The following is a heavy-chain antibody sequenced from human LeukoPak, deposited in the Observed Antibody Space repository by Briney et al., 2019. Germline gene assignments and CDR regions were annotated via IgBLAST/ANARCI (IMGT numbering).Heavy chain of an antibody. Sequence: PGGSVRLSCAASGFTFSSYGMHWVRQAPGKGLEWVAVISYDGSNKYYADSVKGRFTISRDNSKDTLYLQMNSLRAEDTAVYYCAKDIVGRGVYYYGMDVWGQGSTVTVSS. CDR2: ISYDGSNK. J-gene: IGHJ6*02. CDR1: GFTFSSYG. V-gene: IGHV3-30*18. D-gene: IGHD1-26*01. CDR3: AKDIVGRGVYYYGMDV.